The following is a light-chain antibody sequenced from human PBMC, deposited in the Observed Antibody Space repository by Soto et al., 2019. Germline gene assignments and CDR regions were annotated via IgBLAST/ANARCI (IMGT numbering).Light chain of an antibody. J-gene: IGKJ1*01. CDR1: QSVSSY. V-gene: IGKV3-11*01. CDR3: QQRSNWPVT. Sequence: EIVLTQSPATLSLSPGEGATLSCRASQSVSSYLAWYHQKPGQAPRLLIYDASNRATGIPARFSGSGSGTDFTLIISSLEPEDFAVYYCQQRSNWPVTFGLGTKVEV. CDR2: DAS.